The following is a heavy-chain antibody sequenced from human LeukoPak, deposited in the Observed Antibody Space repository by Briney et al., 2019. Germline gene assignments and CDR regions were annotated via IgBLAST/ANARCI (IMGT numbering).Heavy chain of an antibody. J-gene: IGHJ4*02. V-gene: IGHV3-23*01. CDR2: ISGSGGST. D-gene: IGHD4-17*01. Sequence: PGGSLRLSCAASGFTFSSYAMSWVRQAPGKGLEWVSAISGSGGSTYYADSVKGRFTISRDNSKNTLYLQMNSLRAEDTAVYYCAKVPKTLTVTTAHFDYWGQGTLVTVSS. CDR1: GFTFSSYA. CDR3: AKVPKTLTVTTAHFDY.